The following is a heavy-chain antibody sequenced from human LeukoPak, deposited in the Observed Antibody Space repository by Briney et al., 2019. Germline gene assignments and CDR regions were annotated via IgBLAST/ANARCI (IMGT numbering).Heavy chain of an antibody. CDR2: ISSSSSYI. CDR3: AKWAPNSSGWYEGDY. CDR1: GFTFSSYS. V-gene: IGHV3-21*04. J-gene: IGHJ4*02. Sequence: GGSLRLSCAASGFTFSSYSMNWVRQAPGKGLEWVSSISSSSSYIYYADSVKGRFTISRDNAKNSLYLQMNSLRAEDTAVYYCAKWAPNSSGWYEGDYWGQGTLVTVSS. D-gene: IGHD6-19*01.